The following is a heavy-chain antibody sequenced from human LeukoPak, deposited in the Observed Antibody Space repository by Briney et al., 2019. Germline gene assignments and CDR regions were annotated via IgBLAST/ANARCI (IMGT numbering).Heavy chain of an antibody. CDR3: ARDQYSGYDFSFFYYYYGMDV. CDR1: GFTFSSYE. D-gene: IGHD5-12*01. V-gene: IGHV3-48*03. J-gene: IGHJ6*02. Sequence: PGGSLRLSCAASGFTFSSYEMNWVRQAPGKGLEWVSYISRGGDSIYYADSVKGRFTISRDNAKNSLYLQMNSLRAEDTAVYYCARDQYSGYDFSFFYYYYGMDVWGQGTTVTVSS. CDR2: ISRGGDSI.